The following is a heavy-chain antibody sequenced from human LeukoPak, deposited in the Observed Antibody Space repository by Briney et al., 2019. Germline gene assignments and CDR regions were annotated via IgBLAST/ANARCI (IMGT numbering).Heavy chain of an antibody. D-gene: IGHD2-8*01. J-gene: IGHJ4*02. CDR2: IWYDGSNK. CDR1: GFTVSSYG. CDR3: ARDRYSATKGYCTNGVCYTFPDY. Sequence: GRSLRLSCAASGFTVSSYGMHWVRQAPGKGLEWVAVIWYDGSNKYYADSVKGRFTISRDNSKNTLYLQMNSLRAEDTAVYYCARDRYSATKGYCTNGVCYTFPDYWGQGTLVTVSS. V-gene: IGHV3-33*01.